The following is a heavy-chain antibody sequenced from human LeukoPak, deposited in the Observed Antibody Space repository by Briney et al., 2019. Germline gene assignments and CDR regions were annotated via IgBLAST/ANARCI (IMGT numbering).Heavy chain of an antibody. J-gene: IGHJ4*02. CDR1: GGSISSSSYY. D-gene: IGHD6-19*01. CDR2: IYYSGST. CDR3: ARASAGWRNDY. V-gene: IGHV4-39*01. Sequence: SETLSLTCTVSGGSISSSSYYWGWIRQPPGEGLEWIGSIYYSGSTYYNPSLKSRVTISVDTSKNQFSLKLSSVTAADTAVYYCARASAGWRNDYWGQGTLVTVSS.